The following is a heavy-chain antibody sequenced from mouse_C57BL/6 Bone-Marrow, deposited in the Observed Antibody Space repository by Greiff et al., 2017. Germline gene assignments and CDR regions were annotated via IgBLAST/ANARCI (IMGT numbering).Heavy chain of an antibody. CDR1: GYSITSGYY. V-gene: IGHV3-6*01. J-gene: IGHJ4*01. D-gene: IGHD3-1*01. CDR2: ISYDGSN. Sequence: EVQLVESGPGLVKPSPSLSLSCSVTGYSITSGYYWNWIRQFPGNKLEWMGYISYDGSNHYNPSLKNRISITRDPSKNHFFLQLNSVTTEDTAADYCGRTAPYYAMDYWGQGTSVTVSS. CDR3: GRTAPYYAMDY.